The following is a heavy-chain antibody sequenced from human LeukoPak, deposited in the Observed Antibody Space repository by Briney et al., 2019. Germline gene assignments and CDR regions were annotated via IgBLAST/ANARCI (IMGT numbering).Heavy chain of an antibody. V-gene: IGHV4-34*01. CDR1: GGSFSGYY. CDR3: ARQKRARGDYASAFDY. D-gene: IGHD4-17*01. Sequence: SETLSLTCAVYGGSFSGYYWSWIRQPPGKGLEWIGEINHSGSTNYNPSLKSRVTISVDTSKNQFSLKLSSVTAADTAVYYCARQKRARGDYASAFDYWGQGTLVTVPS. J-gene: IGHJ4*02. CDR2: INHSGST.